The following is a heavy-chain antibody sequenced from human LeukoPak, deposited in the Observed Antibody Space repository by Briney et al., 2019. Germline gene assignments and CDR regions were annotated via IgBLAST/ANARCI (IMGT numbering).Heavy chain of an antibody. J-gene: IGHJ4*02. CDR2: ISGSGGST. Sequence: PGGSLRLSCAASGFTFSSYGMSWVRQAPGKGLEWVSAISGSGGSTYYADSVKGRFTISRDNSKNTLYLQMNSLRAEDTAVYYCAKDSVWGSGSYYPSDFDYWGQGTLVTVSS. D-gene: IGHD3-10*01. V-gene: IGHV3-23*01. CDR1: GFTFSSYG. CDR3: AKDSVWGSGSYYPSDFDY.